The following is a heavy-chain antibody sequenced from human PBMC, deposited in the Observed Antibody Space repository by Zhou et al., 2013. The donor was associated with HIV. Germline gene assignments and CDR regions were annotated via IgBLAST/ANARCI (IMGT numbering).Heavy chain of an antibody. CDR2: IIPVRKTS. J-gene: IGHJ4*02. D-gene: IGHD2-21*02. Sequence: QVQLVQSGAQVKKPGSSVTVSCRPAGGTFSTYAFSWVRQAPGQRPEWLGGIIPVRKTSDYAQAFQDKFSISKDESTTTVYMKLNNLTFDDTAVYYCARDRFSTVVTPDRFFDHWGQGTLVTVSS. CDR1: GGTFSTYA. V-gene: IGHV1-69*05. CDR3: ARDRFSTVVTPDRFFDH.